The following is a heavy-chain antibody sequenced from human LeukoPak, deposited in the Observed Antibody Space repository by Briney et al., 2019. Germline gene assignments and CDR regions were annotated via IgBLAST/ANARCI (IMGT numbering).Heavy chain of an antibody. CDR2: INSSGSTK. CDR3: VRGFWNSKYDYYYYGMDV. Sequence: GGSLTLSCAASGCTFSSYEMNWVRQTPGKGLDWVSYINSSGSTKYYADSVKGLYTICKDNAKNSLYLQMNSLRAEDTAVYYCVRGFWNSKYDYYYYGMDVWGQGTTVTVSS. J-gene: IGHJ6*02. D-gene: IGHD4-11*01. V-gene: IGHV3-48*03. CDR1: GCTFSSYE.